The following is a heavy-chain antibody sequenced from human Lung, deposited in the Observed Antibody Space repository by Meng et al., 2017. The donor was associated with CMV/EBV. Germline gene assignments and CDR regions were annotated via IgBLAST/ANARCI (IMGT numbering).Heavy chain of an antibody. V-gene: IGHV1-2*02. Sequence: ASXXVSXKASGYTFTDYYMHWVRQAPGQGLEWMGWINPNSGGTNYAQKFHDRVTMTRDTSISTAYMELRRLTSDDSAVYYCATLPPVAARYYYNGFDVWGQGNXVTVSS. D-gene: IGHD6-19*01. CDR3: ATLPPVAARYYYNGFDV. CDR1: GYTFTDYY. CDR2: INPNSGGT. J-gene: IGHJ6*02.